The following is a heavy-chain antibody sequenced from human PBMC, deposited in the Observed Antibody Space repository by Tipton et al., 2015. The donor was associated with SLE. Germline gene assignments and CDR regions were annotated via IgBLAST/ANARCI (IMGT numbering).Heavy chain of an antibody. J-gene: IGHJ3*02. CDR3: TRVSLGKVVVVADDAFDI. CDR1: GFTFGDYA. V-gene: IGHV3-49*03. Sequence: SLRLSCTASGFTFGDYAMSWFRQAPGKGLEWVGFIRSKAYGGTTEYAASVKGRFTISRDDSKSIAYLQMNSLKTEDTAGYYCTRVSLGKVVVVADDAFDIWGQGTMVTVSS. CDR2: IRSKAYGGTT. D-gene: IGHD2-15*01.